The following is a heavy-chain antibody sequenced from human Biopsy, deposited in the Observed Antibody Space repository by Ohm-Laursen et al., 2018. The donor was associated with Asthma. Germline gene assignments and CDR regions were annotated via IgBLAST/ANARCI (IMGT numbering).Heavy chain of an antibody. CDR1: GGSITSSSSY. V-gene: IGHV4-39*01. CDR3: ARHDHRWDTYADF. J-gene: IGHJ4*02. CDR2: MYHSGSP. Sequence: GTLSLTCTVSGGSITSSSSYWGWIRQPPGKGMEWIGSMYHSGSPYYHPSLKSRATISVDTSKNQLSLKMSSVTAADTAVYYCARHDHRWDTYADFWGQGTLVTVSS. D-gene: IGHD2-2*01.